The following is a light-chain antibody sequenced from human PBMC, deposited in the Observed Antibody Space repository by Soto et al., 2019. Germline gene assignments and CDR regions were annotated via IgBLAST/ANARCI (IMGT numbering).Light chain of an antibody. CDR2: GAS. V-gene: IGKV3-20*01. Sequence: IALTQSPGTLSLSPGERATLSCRASQRVSSNYVAWYQHKPGQAPRLLIHGASIRATGIPDRFSGSGSGTEFTLTISILDPYDFAVYYCHQYGTLPYAFGHGTKLKIK. CDR1: QRVSSNY. CDR3: HQYGTLPYA. J-gene: IGKJ2*01.